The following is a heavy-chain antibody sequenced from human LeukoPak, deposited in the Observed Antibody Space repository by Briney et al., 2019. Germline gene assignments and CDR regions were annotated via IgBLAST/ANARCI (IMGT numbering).Heavy chain of an antibody. Sequence: GGSLRLSCAASGFTFSSYWMHWVRQAPGKGLVWVSRINSEGSSTHYADSVKGRFTISRDNAKNTLYLQMNSLRAEDTAVYYCARVPAHCSGGSCYFFYGMDVWGQGTTVTVSS. J-gene: IGHJ6*02. D-gene: IGHD2-15*01. CDR3: ARVPAHCSGGSCYFFYGMDV. CDR2: INSEGSST. CDR1: GFTFSSYW. V-gene: IGHV3-74*01.